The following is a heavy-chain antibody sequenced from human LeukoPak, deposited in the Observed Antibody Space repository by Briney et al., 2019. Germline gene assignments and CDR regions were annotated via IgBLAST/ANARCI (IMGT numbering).Heavy chain of an antibody. CDR2: IYYSGST. J-gene: IGHJ2*01. CDR3: ARLKVVPWYFDL. V-gene: IGHV4-59*01. Sequence: PSETLSLTCTVSGGSISSYYWSWIRQPPGKGLEWIGYIYYSGSTNYNPSLTRRVTISVDTSKNQFSLKLSSGTAADTAVYYCARLKVVPWYFDLWGRGTLVTVSS. D-gene: IGHD3-22*01. CDR1: GGSISSYY.